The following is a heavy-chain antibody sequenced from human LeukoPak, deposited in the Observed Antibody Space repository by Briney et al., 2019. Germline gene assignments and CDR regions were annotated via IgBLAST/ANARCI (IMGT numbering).Heavy chain of an antibody. D-gene: IGHD3-9*01. J-gene: IGHJ3*02. Sequence: PGGSLRLSCAASGFTFSSYAMSWVRQAPGKGLEWVSAISGSGGSTYYADSVKGRFTISRDNSKNTLYLQMNSLRDDDTAVYYCARLHYYDILSGSKGAFDIWGQGTMVTVSS. CDR2: ISGSGGST. CDR3: ARLHYYDILSGSKGAFDI. CDR1: GFTFSSYA. V-gene: IGHV3-23*01.